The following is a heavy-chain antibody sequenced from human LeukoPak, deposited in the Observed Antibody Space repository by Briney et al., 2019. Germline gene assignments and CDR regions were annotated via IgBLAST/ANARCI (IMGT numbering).Heavy chain of an antibody. D-gene: IGHD4-17*01. J-gene: IGHJ4*02. V-gene: IGHV3-23*01. CDR3: AKDIYGDYGGLDY. Sequence: QPGGSLRLSCAVSGFSFSSNAMSWVRQAPGKGREWVSAIINSGGSTYYANSVKGRFTISRDNSKNTLYLQMNSLRAEDTALYYCAKDIYGDYGGLDYWGQGTLVTVSS. CDR2: IINSGGST. CDR1: GFSFSSNA.